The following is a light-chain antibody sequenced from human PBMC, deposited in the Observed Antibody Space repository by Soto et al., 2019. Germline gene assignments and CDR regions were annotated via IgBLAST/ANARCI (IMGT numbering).Light chain of an antibody. CDR1: QSVDSY. Sequence: ELVLTQSPGTLSLSPGERATLSCRASQSVDSYLAWYQQKPGQAPRLLIYDASNRATGIPARFSGSGSGTDFTLTISSLEPGDFALYYCQQRSNWLTFGQGTRLEIK. V-gene: IGKV3-11*01. J-gene: IGKJ5*01. CDR2: DAS. CDR3: QQRSNWLT.